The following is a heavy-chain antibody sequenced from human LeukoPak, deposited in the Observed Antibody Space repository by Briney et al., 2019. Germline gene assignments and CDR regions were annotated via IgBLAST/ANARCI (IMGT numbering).Heavy chain of an antibody. CDR2: ISPRGDST. CDR3: AKGVTVSQHFDY. Sequence: PGGSLRLSCAASGFTFSSYAINWVRQAPGKGLEWVSGISPRGDSTYYADSVKGRFTISRDNSKNTLYLQMNSLRAEDTAVYYCAKGVTVSQHFDYWGRGTLVTVSS. CDR1: GFTFSSYA. J-gene: IGHJ4*02. D-gene: IGHD6-13*01. V-gene: IGHV3-23*01.